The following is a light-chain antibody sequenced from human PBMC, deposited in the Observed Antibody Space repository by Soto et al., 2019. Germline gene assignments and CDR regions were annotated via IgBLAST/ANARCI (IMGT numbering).Light chain of an antibody. J-gene: IGLJ1*01. V-gene: IGLV1-47*02. Sequence: QSVLTQPSSASGTPGQRVTISCAGSSSNIGSNHVYWYQQVPGTAPKLLIYSNNQRPSGVPDRFYGSKSGTAASLAISELRSEDEADYYCAAWDDSLSNFVFGTGTKVTVL. CDR2: SNN. CDR1: SSNIGSNH. CDR3: AAWDDSLSNFV.